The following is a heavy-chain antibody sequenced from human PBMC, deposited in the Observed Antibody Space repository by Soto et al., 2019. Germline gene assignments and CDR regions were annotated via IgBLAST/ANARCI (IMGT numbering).Heavy chain of an antibody. D-gene: IGHD2-15*01. CDR3: ARNDCSGGSCYVTYYYYGMDV. CDR1: GGTFSSYA. J-gene: IGHJ6*02. CDR2: IIPIFGTA. V-gene: IGHV1-69*13. Sequence: ASVKVSCKASGGTFSSYAISWVRQAPGQALEWMGGIIPIFGTANYAQKFQGRVTITADESTSTAYMELSSLRSEDTAVYYCARNDCSGGSCYVTYYYYGMDVWGQGTTVTVSS.